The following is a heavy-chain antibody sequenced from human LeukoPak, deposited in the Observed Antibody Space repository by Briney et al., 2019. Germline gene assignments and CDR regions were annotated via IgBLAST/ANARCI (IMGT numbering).Heavy chain of an antibody. Sequence: PGGSLRLSCVASGFTFSSYWMSWVRQAPGKGLEWVANIKQDGSEKYYVDSVKGRFTISRDNAKNSLYLQMNSLRAEDTAVYYCARIDTYYDILTCYPPYYFDYWGQGTLVTVSS. CDR1: GFTFSSYW. CDR2: IKQDGSEK. CDR3: ARIDTYYDILTCYPPYYFDY. J-gene: IGHJ4*02. V-gene: IGHV3-7*04. D-gene: IGHD3-9*01.